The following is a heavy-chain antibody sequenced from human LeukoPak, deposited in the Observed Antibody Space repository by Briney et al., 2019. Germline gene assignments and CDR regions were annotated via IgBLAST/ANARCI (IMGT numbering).Heavy chain of an antibody. Sequence: ASVKVSCKASGYTFTGYYMHWVRQAPGQGLEWMGWINPNNGDTHYAQKFQGTVTMTRDTSISTAYMELSSLRSDDTAVYYCARGVAGVYFYYYMDVWGKGTTVTVSS. D-gene: IGHD1-14*01. CDR1: GYTFTGYY. CDR2: INPNNGDT. J-gene: IGHJ6*03. CDR3: ARGVAGVYFYYYMDV. V-gene: IGHV1-2*02.